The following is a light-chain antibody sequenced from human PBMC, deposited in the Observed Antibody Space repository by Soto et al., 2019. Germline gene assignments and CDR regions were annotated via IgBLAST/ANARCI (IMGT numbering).Light chain of an antibody. CDR1: QSISSY. J-gene: IGKJ4*01. V-gene: IGKV1-39*01. CDR3: QQSYSTPPT. Sequence: DIQRTQYPSSLCSSVGDRVTLTCRASQSISSYLNWYQQKPGKAPKLMIFAASSLQSGVPSRFSGSGSGTDFTLTISSLKPEDFETYYCQQSYSTPPTFGGGTKVDIK. CDR2: AAS.